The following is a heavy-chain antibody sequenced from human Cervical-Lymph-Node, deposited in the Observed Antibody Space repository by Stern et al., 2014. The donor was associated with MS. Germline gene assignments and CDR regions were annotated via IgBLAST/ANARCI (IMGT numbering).Heavy chain of an antibody. CDR1: GYSFTSYW. V-gene: IGHV5-51*03. Sequence: EVHLVESGAEVKKPGESLKISCKGSGYSFTSYWIGWVRQMPGKGLEWMGIIYPGDSDTRYSPSFQGQVTISADKSISTAYLQWSSLKASDTAMYYCARRPVADGYNYPFDYWGQGTLVTVSS. CDR3: ARRPVADGYNYPFDY. D-gene: IGHD5-24*01. J-gene: IGHJ4*02. CDR2: IYPGDSDT.